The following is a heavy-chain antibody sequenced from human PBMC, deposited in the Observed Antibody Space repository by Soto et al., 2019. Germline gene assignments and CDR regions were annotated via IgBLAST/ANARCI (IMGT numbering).Heavy chain of an antibody. CDR3: VRCHFLLFRVDY. D-gene: IGHD2-15*01. CDR2: INTGNGNT. CDR1: GYSFTDYA. V-gene: IGHV1-3*04. Sequence: QVTIVQSGAEVKKPGASVKVSCKASGYSFTDYAIHWVRQAPGQRPEWMGWINTGNGNTKYPQKFQGRVTISRATSADTAHFELIGLTSGDTAVYYCVRCHFLLFRVDYWGQGTLVTVSS. J-gene: IGHJ4*02.